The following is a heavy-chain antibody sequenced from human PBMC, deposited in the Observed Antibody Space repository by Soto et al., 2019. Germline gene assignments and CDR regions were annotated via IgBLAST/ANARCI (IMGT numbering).Heavy chain of an antibody. V-gene: IGHV3-23*01. D-gene: IGHD3-10*01. CDR3: AKGRCGSGSYYDY. CDR1: GFTFSSYA. J-gene: IGHJ4*02. CDR2: ISGSGDST. Sequence: TGGSLRLSCAASGFTFSSYAMSWVRQAPGKGLEWVSTISGSGDSTYYVDSVKGRFTISRDNSKNTLYVQMNSLRAEDTAVYYCAKGRCGSGSYYDYWGQGTLVTVSS.